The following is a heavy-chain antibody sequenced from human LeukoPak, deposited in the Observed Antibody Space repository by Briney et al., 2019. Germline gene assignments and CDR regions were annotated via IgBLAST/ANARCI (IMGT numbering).Heavy chain of an antibody. CDR2: IKQDGSEK. CDR3: ARYMTTVTQKPSWFDP. V-gene: IGHV3-7*01. Sequence: SGGSLRLSCAASGFTFSSYWMSWVRQAPGKGLEWVANIKQDGSEKYYVDSVKGRFTISRDNAKNSLYLQMNSLRAEDTAVYYCARYMTTVTQKPSWFDPWGQGTPVTVSS. D-gene: IGHD4-17*01. J-gene: IGHJ5*02. CDR1: GFTFSSYW.